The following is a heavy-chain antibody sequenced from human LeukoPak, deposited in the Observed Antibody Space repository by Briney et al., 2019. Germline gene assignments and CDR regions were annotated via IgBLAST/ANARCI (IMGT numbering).Heavy chain of an antibody. CDR2: INPHSGGT. V-gene: IGHV1-2*02. Sequence: ASVKVSCKTSGYTFITYYIHWMRQVPGQGFEWMGWINPHSGGTNFAQKFLGRVTMTRDTSINTAYTEISRLRSDDTAIYYCARNPTLQLWLPEARFDPWGQGTLVTVSS. CDR3: ARNPTLQLWLPEARFDP. J-gene: IGHJ5*02. D-gene: IGHD5-18*01. CDR1: GYTFITYY.